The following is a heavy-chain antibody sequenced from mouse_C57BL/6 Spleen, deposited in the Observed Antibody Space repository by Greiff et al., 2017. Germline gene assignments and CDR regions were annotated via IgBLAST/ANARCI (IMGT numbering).Heavy chain of an antibody. J-gene: IGHJ2*01. CDR3: ARRGHYYSFDY. D-gene: IGHD1-2*01. CDR1: GYSFTGYY. Sequence: EVQLQQSGPELVKPGASVKISCKASGYSFTGYYMNWVKQSPEKSLEWIGEINPSTGGTTYNQKFKAKATLTVDKSSSTAYMQLKSLTSEDSAVYYCARRGHYYSFDYWGQGTTLTVSS. CDR2: INPSTGGT. V-gene: IGHV1-42*01.